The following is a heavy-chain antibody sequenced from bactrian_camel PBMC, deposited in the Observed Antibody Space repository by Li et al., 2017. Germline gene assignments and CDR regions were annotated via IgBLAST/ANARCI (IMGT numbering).Heavy chain of an antibody. CDR2: VDSDEAI. J-gene: IGHJ4*01. D-gene: IGHD3*01. CDR1: QFTFSSSRSC. Sequence: HVQLVESGGGLVQAGGSLKLSCVASQFTFSSSRSCMGWFRQAPGKEREGVAAVDSDEAITYADSVKGRFTISKDNAKNTLYLQMNSLKPEDTAMYYCAADRTCASLKSGTIDSRSQGTQVTVS. V-gene: IGHV3S53*01.